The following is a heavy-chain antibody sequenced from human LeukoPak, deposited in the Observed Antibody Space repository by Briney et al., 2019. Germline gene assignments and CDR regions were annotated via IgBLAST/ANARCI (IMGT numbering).Heavy chain of an antibody. CDR1: GFIFSTSD. Sequence: GGSLRLSCAASGFIFSTSDMNWVRQAPGKGLEWISYISRYSTTTYYADSVTGRFTISRDNAKNSLYLQMNSLRAEDTAVYYCARAHHRRVYDYVWGSYPYWGQGTLVTVSS. D-gene: IGHD3-16*02. CDR2: ISRYSTTT. J-gene: IGHJ4*02. V-gene: IGHV3-48*01. CDR3: ARAHHRRVYDYVWGSYPY.